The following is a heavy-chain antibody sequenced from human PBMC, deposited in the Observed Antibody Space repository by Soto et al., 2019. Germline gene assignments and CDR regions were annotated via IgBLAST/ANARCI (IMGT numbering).Heavy chain of an antibody. CDR2: ISFDGSNK. CDR1: GFTFSRYG. J-gene: IGHJ4*02. V-gene: IGHV3-30*18. CDR3: AKLVGTDQGLDY. D-gene: IGHD1-26*01. Sequence: GGSLRLSCAASGFTFSRYGMHWVRQAPGKGLEWVAIISFDGSNKYYADSVKGRFTISRDTSKNTLYLQMNSLRAEDTAVYHCAKLVGTDQGLDYWGQGTLVTVSS.